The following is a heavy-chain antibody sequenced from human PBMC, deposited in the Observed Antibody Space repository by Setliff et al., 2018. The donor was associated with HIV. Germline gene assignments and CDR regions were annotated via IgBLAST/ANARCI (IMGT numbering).Heavy chain of an antibody. CDR3: ARQGAGYYYDSSEYYTGNGFDM. D-gene: IGHD3-22*01. CDR2: IYTSGST. J-gene: IGHJ3*02. Sequence: SETLSLTCTVSGGAMNDNYWSWIRQPAGKGLEWIGRIYTSGSTHYNPSLKSRVTISGQTSNNQFSLQLTSVTAADTAVYYCARQGAGYYYDSSEYYTGNGFDMWGQGTMVTVSS. CDR1: GGAMNDNY. V-gene: IGHV4-4*07.